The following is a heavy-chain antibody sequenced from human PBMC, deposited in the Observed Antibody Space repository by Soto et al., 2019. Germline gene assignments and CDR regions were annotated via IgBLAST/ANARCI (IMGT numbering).Heavy chain of an antibody. CDR1: GDSVSSPHY. CDR2: VFHTGTT. V-gene: IGHV4-4*02. D-gene: IGHD6-19*01. J-gene: IGHJ4*02. Sequence: QVKLQESGPGLVKPSGTLSLTCAVSGDSVSSPHYWCWVRQPPGKGLEWIGEVFHTGTTSYNPSLRSRVTISMDKSINQFSLDLSSVTAADTAVYYCARSAGWYAVHSWGPGTLVIVSS. CDR3: ARSAGWYAVHS.